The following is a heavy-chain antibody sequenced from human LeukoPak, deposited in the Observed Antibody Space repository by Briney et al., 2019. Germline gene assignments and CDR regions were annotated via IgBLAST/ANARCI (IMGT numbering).Heavy chain of an antibody. CDR2: IYHSGST. CDR1: GYSISSGYY. Sequence: SETLSLTCTVSGYSISSGYYWGWIRQPPGKGLEWIGSIYHSGSTNYNPSLKSRVTISVDKSKNQFSLKLSSVTAADTAVYYCARVRAVEYSSSWYEIRGDYYYYYMDVWGKGTTVTVSS. CDR3: ARVRAVEYSSSWYEIRGDYYYYYMDV. V-gene: IGHV4-38-2*02. J-gene: IGHJ6*03. D-gene: IGHD6-13*01.